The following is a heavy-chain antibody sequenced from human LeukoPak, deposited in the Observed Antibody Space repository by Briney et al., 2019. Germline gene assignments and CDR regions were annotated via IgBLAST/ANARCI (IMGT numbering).Heavy chain of an antibody. V-gene: IGHV1-2*02. Sequence: ASVKVSCKTSGYTFTVYHIHWVRQAPGQVLEWMGWISPNNGVTKYEERLQGRVTMTRDTSISTAYMELSGLTSDDTAIYYCARDPSTVTTYDYWGQGTLVTVSP. CDR3: ARDPSTVTTYDY. CDR1: GYTFTVYH. J-gene: IGHJ4*02. CDR2: ISPNNGVT. D-gene: IGHD4-17*01.